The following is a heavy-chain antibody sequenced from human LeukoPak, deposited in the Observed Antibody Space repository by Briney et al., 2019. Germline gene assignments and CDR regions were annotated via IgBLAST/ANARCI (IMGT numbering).Heavy chain of an antibody. J-gene: IGHJ4*02. CDR3: ARGYCSGGSCYALDY. Sequence: PSETLSLTCTVSGGSISSGDYYWSWIRQPPGKGLEWIGYIYYGGSTYYNPSLKSRVTISVDTSKNQFSLKLSSVTAADTAAYYCARGYCSGGSCYALDYWGQGTLVTVSS. D-gene: IGHD2-15*01. V-gene: IGHV4-30-4*01. CDR2: IYYGGST. CDR1: GGSISSGDYY.